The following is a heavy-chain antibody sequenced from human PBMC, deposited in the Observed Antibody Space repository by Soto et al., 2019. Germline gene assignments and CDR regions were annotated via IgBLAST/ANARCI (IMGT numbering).Heavy chain of an antibody. V-gene: IGHV3-21*04. D-gene: IGHD6-19*01. Sequence: GGSLRLSCAASGFTFSIYSMNWVRQAPGKGLEWVSSISSSSSYIYYADSVKGRFTISRDNAKNSLYLQMNSLRSEDTAVYYCARDLAVAGNMDRMGDAFDIWGQGTMVTVSS. CDR3: ARDLAVAGNMDRMGDAFDI. CDR1: GFTFSIYS. J-gene: IGHJ3*02. CDR2: ISSSSSYI.